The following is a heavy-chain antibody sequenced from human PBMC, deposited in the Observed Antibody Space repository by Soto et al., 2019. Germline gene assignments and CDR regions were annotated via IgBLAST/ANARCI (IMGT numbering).Heavy chain of an antibody. CDR3: ARVNSGSYGY. CDR1: GFTFSDHY. Sequence: GGSLRLSCAASGFTFSDHYMDWVRQAPGKGLEWVGRTRNKANSYTTEYAASVKGRFTISRDDSKNSLYLQMSSLKTEDTAVYYCARVNSGSYGYWGQGTLVTVSS. CDR2: TRNKANSYTT. D-gene: IGHD1-26*01. J-gene: IGHJ4*02. V-gene: IGHV3-72*01.